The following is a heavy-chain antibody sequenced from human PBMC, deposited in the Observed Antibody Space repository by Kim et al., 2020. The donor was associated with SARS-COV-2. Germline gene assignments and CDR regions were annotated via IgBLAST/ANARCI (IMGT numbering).Heavy chain of an antibody. V-gene: IGHV1-46*01. Sequence: ASVKVSCRASGYTFTDYFMQCVRQAPGQGLEWMGVINPSSGDTTYAQRFQGRVTMTRDTSTSTVYMELSSLRSDDTAKYYCARDFTLVRGPGGFWGQGTLVTVSS. J-gene: IGHJ4*02. CDR1: GYTFTDYF. CDR2: INPSSGDT. CDR3: ARDFTLVRGPGGF. D-gene: IGHD3-10*01.